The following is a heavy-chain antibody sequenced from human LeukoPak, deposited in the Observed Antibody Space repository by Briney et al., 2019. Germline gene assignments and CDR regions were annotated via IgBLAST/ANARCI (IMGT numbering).Heavy chain of an antibody. J-gene: IGHJ6*03. V-gene: IGHV1-46*01. CDR1: GYTFTSYY. D-gene: IGHD2-21*01. Sequence: ASVKVSCKASGYTFTSYYMHWVRQAPGQGLEWMGIINPSGGSTSYAQKFQGRVTMTRDTSISTAYMELSRLRSDDTAAYYCARTPYPYYYMDVWGKGTTVTVSS. CDR3: ARTPYPYYYMDV. CDR2: INPSGGST.